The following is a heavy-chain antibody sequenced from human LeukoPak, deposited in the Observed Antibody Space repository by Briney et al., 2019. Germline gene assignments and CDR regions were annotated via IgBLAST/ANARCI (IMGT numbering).Heavy chain of an antibody. D-gene: IGHD2-2*01. CDR1: GFTFSSYA. CDR3: ARDPGGVVPAAYFDY. Sequence: GGSLRLSCAASGFTFSSYAMHWARQAPGKGLEWVAVISYDGSNKYYADSVKGRFTISRDNSKNTLYLQMNSLRAEDTAVYYCARDPGGVVPAAYFDYWGQGTLVTVSS. V-gene: IGHV3-30*04. J-gene: IGHJ4*02. CDR2: ISYDGSNK.